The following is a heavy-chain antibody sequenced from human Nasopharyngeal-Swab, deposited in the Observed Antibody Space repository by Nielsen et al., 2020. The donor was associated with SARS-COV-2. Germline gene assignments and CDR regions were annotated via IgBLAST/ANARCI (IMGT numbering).Heavy chain of an antibody. V-gene: IGHV3-23*01. Sequence: GGSLRLSCEASGFTFDTYVLGWVRQAPGKGLNWVSTISGSGEKRYYAESVKGRFTISRDNSKNRLYLQMNSLRAEDTAVYYCARGDDDNTFGAFDIWGQGTLVTVSS. CDR3: ARGDDDNTFGAFDI. D-gene: IGHD3-16*01. CDR1: GFTFDTYV. J-gene: IGHJ3*02. CDR2: ISGSGEKR.